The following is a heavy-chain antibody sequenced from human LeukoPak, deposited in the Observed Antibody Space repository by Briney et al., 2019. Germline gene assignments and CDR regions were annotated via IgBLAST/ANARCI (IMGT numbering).Heavy chain of an antibody. CDR2: INHSGST. J-gene: IGHJ3*02. Sequence: PSETLSLTCAVYGGSFSGYYWSWIRQPPGKGLEWIGEINHSGSTNYNPSLKSRVTISVDTSKNQFSLKLSSVTAADTAVYYCARRHYDFWSGYWPDQAFDIWGQGIMVTVSS. V-gene: IGHV4-34*01. CDR3: ARRHYDFWSGYWPDQAFDI. D-gene: IGHD3-3*01. CDR1: GGSFSGYY.